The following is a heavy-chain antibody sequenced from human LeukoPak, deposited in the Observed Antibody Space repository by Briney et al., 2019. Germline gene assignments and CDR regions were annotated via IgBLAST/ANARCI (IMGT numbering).Heavy chain of an antibody. J-gene: IGHJ3*01. CDR3: ARSWIHLWPGAFDV. D-gene: IGHD5-18*01. CDR1: GFTFSDYF. V-gene: IGHV3-53*01. Sequence: GGSLRLSCAASGFTFSDYFMSWIRQAPGKGLGWVSVIYSGGTTYYADSVKGRFTISRDNSKNTLYLQMNSLRAEDTAVYYCARSWIHLWPGAFDVWGQGTMVTVSS. CDR2: IYSGGTT.